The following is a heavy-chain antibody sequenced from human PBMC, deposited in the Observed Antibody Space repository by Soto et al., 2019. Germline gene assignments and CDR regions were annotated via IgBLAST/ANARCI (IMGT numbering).Heavy chain of an antibody. J-gene: IGHJ5*02. V-gene: IGHV4-61*01. CDR3: ARDYRGRYFDRSQGLDP. CDR1: GGSVSSGSYY. D-gene: IGHD3-9*01. CDR2: IYYSGST. Sequence: PSETLSLTCTVSGGSVSSGSYYWIWIRHPPGKGLEWIGYIYYSGSTNYNPSLKSRVTISVDTSKNQFSLKLSSVTAADTAVYYCARDYRGRYFDRSQGLDPWGQGTLVTVYS.